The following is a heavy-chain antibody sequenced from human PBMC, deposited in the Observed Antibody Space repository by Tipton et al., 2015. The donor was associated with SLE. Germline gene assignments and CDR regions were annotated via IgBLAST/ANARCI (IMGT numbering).Heavy chain of an antibody. CDR2: IYYSGNT. J-gene: IGHJ6*03. Sequence: TLSLTCTVSGGPISSSDYYWTWIRQHPGKGLEWIGYIYYSGNTYYNPSLKSRITISVDTSTNQFSLKLNSVTAADTAVYYCAREIRFLEWLSHYYYMDVWGKGTTVTVSS. CDR1: GGPISSSDYY. V-gene: IGHV4-31*03. D-gene: IGHD3-3*01. CDR3: AREIRFLEWLSHYYYMDV.